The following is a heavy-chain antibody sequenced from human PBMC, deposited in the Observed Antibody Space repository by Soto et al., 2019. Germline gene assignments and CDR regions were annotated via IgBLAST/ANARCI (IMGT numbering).Heavy chain of an antibody. Sequence: QITLKESGPTLVKPTQTLTLTCNFSGFSLSTGGVGVAWVRQPPGKALEWLTLIFWNGETRTSPSLENRLTVTKDGSKNQVALTMTNMDPVDTATYYCAHRPPFADYNLDYWGQGIRVTVSS. J-gene: IGHJ4*02. CDR2: IFWNGET. V-gene: IGHV2-5*01. D-gene: IGHD1-20*01. CDR1: GFSLSTGGVG. CDR3: AHRPPFADYNLDY.